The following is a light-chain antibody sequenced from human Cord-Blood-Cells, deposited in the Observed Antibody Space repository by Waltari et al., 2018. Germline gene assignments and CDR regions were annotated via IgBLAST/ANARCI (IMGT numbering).Light chain of an antibody. Sequence: QAVVTQEPSLTVSPGGTVTLTRGSSPGAFTSGHYPYWFQQKPGQAPRTLIYDTSNKHSWTPARFSGALLGGKSALTLSGAQPEDEAEYFCLLSYSGARVFGGGTKLTVL. CDR2: DTS. CDR1: PGAFTSGHY. J-gene: IGLJ3*02. CDR3: LLSYSGARV. V-gene: IGLV7-46*01.